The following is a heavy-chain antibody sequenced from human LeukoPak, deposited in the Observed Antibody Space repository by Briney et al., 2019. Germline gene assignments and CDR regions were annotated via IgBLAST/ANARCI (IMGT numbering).Heavy chain of an antibody. D-gene: IGHD5-12*01. CDR1: GGSFSGYY. J-gene: IGHJ4*02. CDR2: INHSGST. V-gene: IGHV4-34*01. Sequence: SETLSLTCAVYGGSFSGYYWSWIRQPPGKGLEWIGEINHSGSTNYNPSLKSRVTISVDTSKNQFPLKLSSVTAADTAVYYCARSYDYKEMDYWGQGTLVTVSS. CDR3: ARSYDYKEMDY.